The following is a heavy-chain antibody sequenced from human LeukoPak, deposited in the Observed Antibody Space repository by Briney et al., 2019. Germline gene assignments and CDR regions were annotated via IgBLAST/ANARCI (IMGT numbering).Heavy chain of an antibody. Sequence: IPILGIANYAQKFQGRVTITADKSTSTAYMELSSLRSEDTAVYYCAREENYYDSSGYRNYWGQGTLVTVSS. CDR2: IPILGIA. CDR3: AREENYYDSSGYRNY. V-gene: IGHV1-69*04. D-gene: IGHD3-22*01. J-gene: IGHJ4*02.